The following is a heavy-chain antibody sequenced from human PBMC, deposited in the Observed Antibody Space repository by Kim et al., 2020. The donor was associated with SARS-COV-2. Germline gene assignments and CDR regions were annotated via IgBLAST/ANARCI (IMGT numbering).Heavy chain of an antibody. D-gene: IGHD6-19*01. CDR2: INTNTGNP. V-gene: IGHV7-4-1*02. CDR3: ARVPQWLVSHPFDY. Sequence: ASVKVSCKASGYTFTSYAMNWVRQAPGQGLEWMGWINTNTGNPTYAQGFTGRFVFSLDTSVSTAYLQISSLKAEDTAVYYCARVPQWLVSHPFDYWGQGTLVTVSS. J-gene: IGHJ4*02. CDR1: GYTFTSYA.